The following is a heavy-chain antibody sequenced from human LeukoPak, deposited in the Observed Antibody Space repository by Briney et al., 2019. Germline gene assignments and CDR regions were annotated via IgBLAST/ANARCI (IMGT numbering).Heavy chain of an antibody. V-gene: IGHV3-23*01. D-gene: IGHD3-10*01. CDR3: AKFGLAGSGRFHDAFDI. CDR2: ISGSGGST. CDR1: GFTFSSYV. Sequence: GGALRLSCAASGFTFSSYVVTWVPQAPGKGLEWVSAISGSGGSTYYADSVKGRSTISRDNSKNTLYLQMNSLRAEDTAVYYCAKFGLAGSGRFHDAFDIWGQGTMVTVSS. J-gene: IGHJ3*02.